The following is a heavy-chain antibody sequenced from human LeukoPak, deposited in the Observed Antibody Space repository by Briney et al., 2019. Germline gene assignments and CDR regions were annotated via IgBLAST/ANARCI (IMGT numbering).Heavy chain of an antibody. CDR2: IRYDGSNK. V-gene: IGHV3-30*02. CDR1: GFTFSSYG. J-gene: IGHJ4*02. CDR3: AKDRRSVGAFDY. Sequence: AGGSLRLSCAASGFTFSSYGMHWVRQAPGKGLEWVAIIRYDGSNKYYADSVKGRFTISRDNSKNTLYLQMNSLRAEDTAVYYCAKDRRSVGAFDYWGQGTLVTVSS. D-gene: IGHD1-26*01.